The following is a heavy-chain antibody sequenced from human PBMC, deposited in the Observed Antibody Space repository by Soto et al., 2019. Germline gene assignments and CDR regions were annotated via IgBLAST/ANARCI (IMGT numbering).Heavy chain of an antibody. Sequence: PSETLSLTCAVSGASVSGQYWSWIRQPPEKGLEWVGEIIPTGSTTYNPSLKSRLSFSLDTSKNHFSLNLSSVSVADTAVYYCVRGGITMAWNYYYYGMDVWGQGTTVTVSS. V-gene: IGHV4-34*01. J-gene: IGHJ6*02. D-gene: IGHD3-10*01. CDR3: VRGGITMAWNYYYYGMDV. CDR2: IIPTGST. CDR1: GASVSGQY.